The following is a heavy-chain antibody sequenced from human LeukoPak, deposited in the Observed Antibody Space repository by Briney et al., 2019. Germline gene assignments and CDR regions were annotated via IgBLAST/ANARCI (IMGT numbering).Heavy chain of an antibody. J-gene: IGHJ4*02. CDR2: IYPNNGGT. D-gene: IGHD5/OR15-5a*01. Sequence: ASVKVSCKASGYTFSAYHIHWVRLAPGQGLEWMGWIYPNNGGTNYAQKFQGRVTMTLDTSGTTVYMELSGLASDDTAVYYCARVESISSAELGYWGQGTLVTVSS. CDR1: GYTFSAYH. CDR3: ARVESISSAELGY. V-gene: IGHV1-2*02.